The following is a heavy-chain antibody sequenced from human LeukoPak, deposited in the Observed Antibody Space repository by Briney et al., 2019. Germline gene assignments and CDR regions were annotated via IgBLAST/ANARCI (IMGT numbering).Heavy chain of an antibody. CDR3: ATLTTVVTAYYFDY. V-gene: IGHV4-30-4*01. D-gene: IGHD4-23*01. J-gene: IGHJ4*02. CDR1: GGSISSGDYY. Sequence: PSETLSLTCTVSGGSISSGDYYWSWIRQPPGKGLEWIGYIYYSGSTCYNPSLKSRVTISVDTPKNQFSLKLSSVTAADTAVYYCATLTTVVTAYYFDYWGQGTLVTVSS. CDR2: IYYSGST.